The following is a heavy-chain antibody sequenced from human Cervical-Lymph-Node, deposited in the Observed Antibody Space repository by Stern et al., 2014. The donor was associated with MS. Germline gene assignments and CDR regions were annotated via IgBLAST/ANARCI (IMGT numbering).Heavy chain of an antibody. V-gene: IGHV4-61*02. CDR2: IHDSGST. CDR1: GGSISSSGYY. Sequence: QVQLVESGPGLVKPSQTLSLTCTVSGGSISSSGYYWSWIRQPADKGLEWIGRIHDSGSTYYNPSLQSRGTISMETAKNQFSLKLPSVTAADTAVYYCATTRWDLFTWNWFDPWGQGTLVTVSS. D-gene: IGHD1-26*01. J-gene: IGHJ5*02. CDR3: ATTRWDLFTWNWFDP.